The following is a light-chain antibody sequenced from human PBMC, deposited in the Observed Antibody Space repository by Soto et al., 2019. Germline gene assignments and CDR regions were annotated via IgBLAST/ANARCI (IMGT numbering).Light chain of an antibody. Sequence: QAVVTQPASVSGSPGQSITISCTGTSSDVGNYNLVSWYQQHPGKAPKLMIYEGSKRPSGVSNRFSGSKSGNTASLTISGLQAEDEADYYCCSYAGSGTLLFGGGTKLTVL. J-gene: IGLJ2*01. CDR3: CSYAGSGTLL. CDR2: EGS. CDR1: SSDVGNYNL. V-gene: IGLV2-23*01.